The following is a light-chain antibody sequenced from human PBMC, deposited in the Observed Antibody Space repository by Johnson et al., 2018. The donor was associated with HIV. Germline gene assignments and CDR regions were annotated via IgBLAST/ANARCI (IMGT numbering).Light chain of an antibody. CDR1: SSNIGNNY. V-gene: IGLV1-51*01. J-gene: IGLJ1*01. CDR2: DNN. CDR3: GTWDSRLRTGF. Sequence: QSVLTQPPSVSAAPGQKVTISCSGSSSNIGNNYVSWYQQLPGTAPKLLIYDNNKRPSGIPDRISGSKSGTSATLGITGLQTGEEADYYCGTWDSRLRTGFFGTGTKVTFL.